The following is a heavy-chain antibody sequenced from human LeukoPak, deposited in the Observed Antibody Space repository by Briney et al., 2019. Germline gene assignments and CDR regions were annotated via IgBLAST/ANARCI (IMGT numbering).Heavy chain of an antibody. CDR3: VRRSDCSTTSCYFSHGMDV. CDR1: GGSPSSRSHY. J-gene: IGHJ6*02. D-gene: IGHD2-2*01. V-gene: IGHV4-39*01. CDR2: IYSSGGT. Sequence: SETLCLTSTLSGGSPSSRSHYWGWMRQPPGKGLEWIGRIYSSGGTYYRPSLESRVTVAVDTSNNQFSLTLTSVTAADTAVYSCVRRSDCSTTSCYFSHGMDVWGQGTTVTVSS.